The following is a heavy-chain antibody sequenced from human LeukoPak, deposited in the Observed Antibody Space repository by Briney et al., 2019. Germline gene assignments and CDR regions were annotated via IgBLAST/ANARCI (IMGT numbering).Heavy chain of an antibody. J-gene: IGHJ4*02. CDR1: GGSISSHY. V-gene: IGHV4-4*07. D-gene: IGHD3-22*01. Sequence: SETLSLTCNVSGGSISSHYWTWIRQPAGKGLEWIGRMSSSGSTNYNPSLKSRVTMSVDTSKNQFSLNLNSVTVADTAIYYCARVRPNYDSSGYCDSWGQGTLVTVSS. CDR2: MSSSGST. CDR3: ARVRPNYDSSGYCDS.